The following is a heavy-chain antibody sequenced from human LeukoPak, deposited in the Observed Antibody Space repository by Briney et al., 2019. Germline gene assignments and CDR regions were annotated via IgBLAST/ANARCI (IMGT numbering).Heavy chain of an antibody. D-gene: IGHD3-22*01. CDR3: ASGNSGYYYIDY. V-gene: IGHV4-31*03. Sequence: SETLSLTCSVSGGSISSGTYFWTWIRQHPGKGLEWIGYIYYSGSTYYNPSLESRVTISVDRSTNQFSLKLSSATAADTAVYYCASGNSGYYYIDYWGQGILVTVSS. J-gene: IGHJ4*02. CDR2: IYYSGST. CDR1: GGSISSGTYF.